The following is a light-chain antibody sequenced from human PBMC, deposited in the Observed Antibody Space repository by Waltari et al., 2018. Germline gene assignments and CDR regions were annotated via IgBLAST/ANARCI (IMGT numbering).Light chain of an antibody. V-gene: IGKV1-39*01. J-gene: IGKJ4*01. Sequence: DILMTQSPSSLSASVGDRVTIPCRASQSVSNYLNWYQQKPGKAPKILIYAASSLQSGVPSRFSGSGSGTDFTLTISSLQPEDFATYYCQQSYSVPLTFGGGTKVEIK. CDR3: QQSYSVPLT. CDR1: QSVSNY. CDR2: AAS.